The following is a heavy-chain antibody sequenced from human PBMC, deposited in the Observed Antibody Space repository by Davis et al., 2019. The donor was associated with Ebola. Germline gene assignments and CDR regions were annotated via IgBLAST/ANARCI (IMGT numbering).Heavy chain of an antibody. CDR1: GGSISSGDYS. CDR3: ARANWNDAHDAFDI. J-gene: IGHJ3*02. V-gene: IGHV4-61*02. D-gene: IGHD1-1*01. Sequence: PSETLSLTCTVSGGSISSGDYSWSWIRQPAGKGLEWIGRIYTSGSTNYNPSLKSRVTMSVDTSKNQFSLKLSSVTAADTAVYYCARANWNDAHDAFDIWGQGTMVTVSS. CDR2: IYTSGST.